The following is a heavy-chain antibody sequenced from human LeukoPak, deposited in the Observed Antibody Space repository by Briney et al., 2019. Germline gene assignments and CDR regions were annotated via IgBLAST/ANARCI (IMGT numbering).Heavy chain of an antibody. Sequence: SETLSLTCTVSGGSISSYYLTWIRQPPGKGLEWIGYIYYSGSTNYNPSLKSRVTISVDTSKNQFSLKLSSVTAADTAVYYCAGLDTTVTFFDSWGQGTLVTVSS. V-gene: IGHV4-59*08. CDR1: GGSISSYY. CDR3: AGLDTTVTFFDS. D-gene: IGHD4-17*01. CDR2: IYYSGST. J-gene: IGHJ4*02.